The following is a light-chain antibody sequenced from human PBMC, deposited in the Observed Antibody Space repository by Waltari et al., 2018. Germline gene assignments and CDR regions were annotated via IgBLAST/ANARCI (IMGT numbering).Light chain of an antibody. CDR1: QSISSY. J-gene: IGKJ1*01. Sequence: DIQMTQYTSSLSASVGDRVTITCRASQSISSYLNWYQQKPGNAPKLLIYAASSLQSGVPSRFSGSGSGTDFTLTISSLQPEDFATYYCQQSYSTPRTFGQGTKVEIK. CDR2: AAS. CDR3: QQSYSTPRT. V-gene: IGKV1-39*01.